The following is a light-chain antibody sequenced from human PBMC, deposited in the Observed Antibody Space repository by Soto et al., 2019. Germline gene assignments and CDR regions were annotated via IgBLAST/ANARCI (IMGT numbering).Light chain of an antibody. CDR1: QSVGSA. V-gene: IGKV3-20*01. J-gene: IGKJ5*01. CDR2: AAS. Sequence: EIVVTQSPHTLSLSPGERATHSCRASQSVGSALAWYQHKPGQAPRLLISAASSRATGIPDRFSCSGSGAAFPLTITRLEPPDFARDSCQQYGSSPITLGPGTRLEIK. CDR3: QQYGSSPIT.